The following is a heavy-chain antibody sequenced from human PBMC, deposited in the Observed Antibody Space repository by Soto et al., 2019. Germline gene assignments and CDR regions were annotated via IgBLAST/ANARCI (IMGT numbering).Heavy chain of an antibody. D-gene: IGHD3-3*01. Sequence: GASVKVSCKASGYTFTSYGISWVRQAPGQGLEWMGWISAYNGNTNYAQKLQGRVTMTTDTSTSTAYMELRSLRSDDTAVYYCARVVIIDTWYYYYMDVWGKGTTVTVSS. J-gene: IGHJ6*03. CDR1: GYTFTSYG. CDR3: ARVVIIDTWYYYYMDV. V-gene: IGHV1-18*01. CDR2: ISAYNGNT.